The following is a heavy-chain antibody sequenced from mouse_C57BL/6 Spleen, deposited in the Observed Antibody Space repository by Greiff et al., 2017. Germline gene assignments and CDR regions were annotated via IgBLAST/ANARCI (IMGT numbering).Heavy chain of an antibody. CDR3: ARTTVVAPGFAD. CDR1: GFNIKDYY. J-gene: IGHJ3*01. V-gene: IGHV14-2*01. CDR2: LDPEDGET. D-gene: IGHD1-1*01. Sequence: VQLQQSGAELVKPGASVKLSCTASGFNIKDYYMHWVKQRTEQGLEWIGRLDPEDGETKYAPNFQGKAPITADTTSNTAYLQLSSLTSEDTAVYYCARTTVVAPGFADWDQGTLVTVSA.